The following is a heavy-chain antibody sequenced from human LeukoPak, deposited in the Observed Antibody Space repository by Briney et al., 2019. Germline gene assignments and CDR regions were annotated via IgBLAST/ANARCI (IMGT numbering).Heavy chain of an antibody. J-gene: IGHJ4*02. D-gene: IGHD6-13*01. CDR3: ARRTGIAAARGYYFDY. Sequence: SETLSLTCTVSGGSISSSSYYWGWVRQPPGKGLEWIGSIYYSGSTYYNPSLKSRVTISVDTSKNQFSLKLSSVTAADTAVYYCARRTGIAAARGYYFDYWGQGTLVTVSS. V-gene: IGHV4-39*01. CDR2: IYYSGST. CDR1: GGSISSSSYY.